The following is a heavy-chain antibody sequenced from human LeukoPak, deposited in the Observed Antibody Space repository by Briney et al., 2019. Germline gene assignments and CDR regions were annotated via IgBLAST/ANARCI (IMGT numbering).Heavy chain of an antibody. J-gene: IGHJ4*02. CDR1: GGSFSGYY. Sequence: SETLSLTCAVYGGSFSGYYWSWIRQHPGKGLEWIGYIYYSGSTYYNPSLKSRVTISVDTSKNQFSLKLSSVTAADTAVYYCASSSVDIVATSEYDYWGQGTLVTVSS. CDR3: ASSSVDIVATSEYDY. D-gene: IGHD5-12*01. V-gene: IGHV4-31*11. CDR2: IYYSGST.